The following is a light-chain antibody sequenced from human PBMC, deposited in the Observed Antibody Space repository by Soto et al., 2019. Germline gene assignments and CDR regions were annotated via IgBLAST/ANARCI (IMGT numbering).Light chain of an antibody. J-gene: IGLJ2*01. CDR3: SSYTSSSTRV. Sequence: QSALTQPASVSGSPGQSITISCTGTSSDVGGYNYVSWYQQHPGKAPKLMIYDVSNRPSGVSNRFSGSKSGNTASLTISGLQAEDEADYYCSSYTSSSTRVFVGGTKLTVI. V-gene: IGLV2-14*01. CDR2: DVS. CDR1: SSDVGGYNY.